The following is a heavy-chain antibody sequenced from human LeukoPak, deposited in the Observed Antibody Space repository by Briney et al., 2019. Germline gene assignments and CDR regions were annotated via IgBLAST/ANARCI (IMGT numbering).Heavy chain of an antibody. Sequence: SETLSLTCTVTGGSISSYYWSWIRQPPGKGLEWIGYIYYSGSTNYNPSLKSRVTISVDTSKDQFSLKLSFVFTQETADYFLTGYYRGFDYWGQGTLVTVSS. CDR3: TGYYRGFDY. V-gene: IGHV4-59*01. CDR2: IYYSGST. J-gene: IGHJ4*02. CDR1: GGSISSYY. D-gene: IGHD3-9*01.